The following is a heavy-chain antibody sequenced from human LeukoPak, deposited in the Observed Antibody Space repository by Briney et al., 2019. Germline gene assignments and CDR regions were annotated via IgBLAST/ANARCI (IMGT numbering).Heavy chain of an antibody. J-gene: IGHJ3*02. D-gene: IGHD5-12*01. CDR3: AREKYVGGYDYYAFDI. CDR2: IKQDGSEK. Sequence: GGSLRLSCAASGFTFTTYWMSWVRQAPGKGLEWVANIKQDGSEKYYVDSVKGRFTISRDNAKNSLYLQMNSPRAEDTAVYYCAREKYVGGYDYYAFDIWGQGTMVTVSS. CDR1: GFTFTTYW. V-gene: IGHV3-7*01.